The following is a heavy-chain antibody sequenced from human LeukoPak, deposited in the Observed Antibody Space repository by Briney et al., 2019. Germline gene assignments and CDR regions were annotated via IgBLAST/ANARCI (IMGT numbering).Heavy chain of an antibody. CDR3: ARDIVATMNFDY. J-gene: IGHJ4*02. CDR1: GYTFTGYY. V-gene: IGHV1-2*02. Sequence: GASVRVSCKASGYTFTGYYMHWVRQAPGQGLEWMGWINPNSGGTNYAQKFQGRVTMTRDTSISTAYMELSRLRSDDTAVYYCARDIVATMNFDYWGQGTLVTVSS. CDR2: INPNSGGT. D-gene: IGHD5-12*01.